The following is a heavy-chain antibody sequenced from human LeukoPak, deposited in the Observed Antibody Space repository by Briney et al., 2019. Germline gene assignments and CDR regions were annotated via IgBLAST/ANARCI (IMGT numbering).Heavy chain of an antibody. D-gene: IGHD3/OR15-3a*01. CDR3: ARQGLGQFYFDH. CDR1: GFTFSSYS. J-gene: IGHJ4*02. Sequence: GGSLRLSCAASGFTFSSYSMNWVRQAPGKGLEWLSYISSISTYSNYADSVKGRFTIFRDNAKNSLYLQMSSLRAEDTALYFCARQGLGQFYFDHWGQGALVTVSS. V-gene: IGHV3-21*04. CDR2: ISSISTYS.